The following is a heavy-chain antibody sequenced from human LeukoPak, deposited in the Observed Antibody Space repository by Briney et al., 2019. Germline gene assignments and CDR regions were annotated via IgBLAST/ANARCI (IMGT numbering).Heavy chain of an antibody. D-gene: IGHD3-10*01. Sequence: PSETLSLTFAVYGGSFSGYYCSWIRQPPGKGLEWIGEINHSGSTNYNPSLKSRVTISVDTSKNQFSLKLSSVTAADTAVYYCARMRYYYGSGSSFDYWGQGTLVTVSS. CDR1: GGSFSGYY. J-gene: IGHJ4*02. CDR3: ARMRYYYGSGSSFDY. V-gene: IGHV4-34*01. CDR2: INHSGST.